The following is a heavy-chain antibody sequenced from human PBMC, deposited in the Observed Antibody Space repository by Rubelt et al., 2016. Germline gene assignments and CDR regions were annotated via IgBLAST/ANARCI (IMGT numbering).Heavy chain of an antibody. CDR2: SYPGDSDT. V-gene: IGHV5-51*01. D-gene: IGHD1-1*01. CDR3: ARLERFFGPFDP. J-gene: IGHJ5*02. Sequence: EVQLVQSGPEVKKPGESLKISCKGSGYSFTTYWIGWVRQMPGKGLEWMGISYPGDSDTRYSPSFQGQVTTSAATSISTAYLQWSSLKASDTAMYYCARLERFFGPFDPWGQGSLVTVSS. CDR1: GYSFTTYW.